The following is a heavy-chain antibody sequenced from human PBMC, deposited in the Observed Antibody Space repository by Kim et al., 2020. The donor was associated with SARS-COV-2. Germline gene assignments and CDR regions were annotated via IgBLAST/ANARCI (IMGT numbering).Heavy chain of an antibody. Sequence: SETLSLTCAVSGGSISSSNWWSWVRQPPGKGLEWIGEIYHSGSTNYNPSLKSRVTISVDKSKNQFSLKLSSVTAADTAVYYCARWGGYGYDYGDQRSSSFDPWGQGTLVTVSS. CDR2: IYHSGST. D-gene: IGHD4-17*01. V-gene: IGHV4-4*02. CDR3: ARWGGYGYDYGDQRSSSFDP. CDR1: GGSISSSNW. J-gene: IGHJ5*02.